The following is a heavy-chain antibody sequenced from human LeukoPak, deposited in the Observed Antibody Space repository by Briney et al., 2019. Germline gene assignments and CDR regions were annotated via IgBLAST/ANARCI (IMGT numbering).Heavy chain of an antibody. V-gene: IGHV1-8*01. D-gene: IGHD2-21*02. J-gene: IGHJ3*01. CDR1: GYTFTNHD. Sequence: ASVKVSCKASGYTFTNHDINWLRQATGQGLEWMAWMTPNSGNTGHAQKFQGRLTITRDISISTAYMELSSLRSEDTAVYYCAFCGGDCGGAFDVWGQGTMVTVSS. CDR3: AFCGGDCGGAFDV. CDR2: MTPNSGNT.